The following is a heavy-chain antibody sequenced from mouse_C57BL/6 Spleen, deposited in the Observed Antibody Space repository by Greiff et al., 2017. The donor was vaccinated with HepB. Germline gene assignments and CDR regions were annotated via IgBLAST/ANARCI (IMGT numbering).Heavy chain of an antibody. Sequence: QVQLQQSGPELVKPGASVKISCKASGYAFSSSWMNWVKQRPGKGLEWIGRIYPGDGDTNYNGKFKGKATLTADKSSSTAYMQLSSLTSEDSAVYFCARSGYMGCWGQGATVTVSS. CDR1: GYAFSSSW. D-gene: IGHD1-2*01. V-gene: IGHV1-82*01. CDR2: IYPGDGDT. J-gene: IGHJ4*01. CDR3: ARSGYMGC.